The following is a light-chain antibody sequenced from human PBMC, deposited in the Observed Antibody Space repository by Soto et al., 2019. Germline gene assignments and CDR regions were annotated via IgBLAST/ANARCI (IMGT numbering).Light chain of an antibody. CDR3: QQYGGLPRT. CDR1: QSVSSNY. CDR2: GAS. J-gene: IGKJ1*01. Sequence: EIVLTQSPGTVSLSPGERATLSCRASQSVSSNYLAWYQQKPGQAPRLLIYGASSRATGIPDRFSGSGSGTDFPLNISRLEPEDFAVYYCQQYGGLPRTFGQGTKVEIK. V-gene: IGKV3-20*01.